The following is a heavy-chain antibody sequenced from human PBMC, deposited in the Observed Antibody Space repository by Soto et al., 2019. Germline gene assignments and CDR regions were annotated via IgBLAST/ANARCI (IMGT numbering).Heavy chain of an antibody. J-gene: IGHJ4*02. CDR1: GDSVSSNSAA. V-gene: IGHV6-1*01. CDR3: ARQARKNSSGWPGDFDY. D-gene: IGHD6-19*01. Sequence: SQNLSLTFAISGDSVSSNSAALDWIRQSPSRGLEWMGRTYYRSKWYNDYAVSVKSRITINPDTSKNQFSLQLNSVTPEDTAVYYCARQARKNSSGWPGDFDYWGQGTLVTVSS. CDR2: TYYRSKWYN.